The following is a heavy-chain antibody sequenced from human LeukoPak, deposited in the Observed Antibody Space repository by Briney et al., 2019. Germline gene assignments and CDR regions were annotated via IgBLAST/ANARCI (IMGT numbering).Heavy chain of an antibody. CDR3: ARDNPYQPFDY. V-gene: IGHV3-23*01. CDR2: ISGSGGSI. CDR1: GFTFSSYA. Sequence: GGSLRLSCAASGFTFSSYAMSWVRQAPGKGLEWVSAISGSGGSIYYADSVKGRFTISRDNAKNSLYLQMNSLRAEDTAVYYCARDNPYQPFDYWGQGTLVTVSS. J-gene: IGHJ4*02. D-gene: IGHD2-2*01.